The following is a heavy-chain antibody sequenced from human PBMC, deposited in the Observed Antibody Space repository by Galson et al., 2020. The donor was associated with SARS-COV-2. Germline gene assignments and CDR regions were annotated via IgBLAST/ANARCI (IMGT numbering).Heavy chain of an antibody. CDR1: GYTFTSYG. CDR3: ARGDGVDTAMVRYYYGMDV. J-gene: IGHJ6*02. V-gene: IGHV1-18*04. CDR2: ISAYNGNT. Sequence: ASVKVSCKASGYTFTSYGISWVRQAPGQGLEWMGWISAYNGNTNYAQKLQGRVTMTTDTSTSTAYMELRSLRSDDTAVYYCARGDGVDTAMVRYYYGMDVWGQGTTVTVSS. D-gene: IGHD5-18*01.